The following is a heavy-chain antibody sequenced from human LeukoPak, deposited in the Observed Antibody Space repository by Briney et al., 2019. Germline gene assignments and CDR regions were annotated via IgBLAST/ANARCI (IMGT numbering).Heavy chain of an antibody. CDR3: ARVAYYYYYMDV. V-gene: IGHV4-59*01. CDR1: GGSISSYY. J-gene: IGHJ6*03. Sequence: SETLSLTCTVSGGSISSYYWSWIRQPPGKGLEWIGYIYYSGSTNCNPSLKSRVTISVDTSKNQFSLKLSSVTAADTAVYYCARVAYYYYYMDVWGKGTTVTVSS. CDR2: IYYSGST.